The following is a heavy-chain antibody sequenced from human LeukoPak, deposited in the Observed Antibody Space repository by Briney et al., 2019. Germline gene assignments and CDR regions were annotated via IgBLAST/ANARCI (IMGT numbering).Heavy chain of an antibody. Sequence: DSVKVSCKASGYTFTSYAISWVRQAPGQGLGWMGWISAYNGNTNHAQKLQGRVTMTTDTSTSTAYMELRSLRSDDTAVYYCARVSRSYYYYYYMDVWGKGTTVTVSS. CDR1: GYTFTSYA. CDR2: ISAYNGNT. D-gene: IGHD1-26*01. CDR3: ARVSRSYYYYYYMDV. V-gene: IGHV1-18*01. J-gene: IGHJ6*03.